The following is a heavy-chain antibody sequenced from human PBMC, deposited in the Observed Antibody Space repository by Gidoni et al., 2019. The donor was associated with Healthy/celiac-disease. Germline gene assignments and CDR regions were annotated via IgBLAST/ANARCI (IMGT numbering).Heavy chain of an antibody. J-gene: IGHJ4*02. V-gene: IGHV3-49*05. CDR3: ARARYFYYGSGSYQSGKIRYIDY. CDR1: GFTFGDYA. D-gene: IGHD3-10*01. CDR2: IRSKGYGGTP. Sequence: EVQLVESGGGLVKPGRSLRLSCTTSGFTFGDYAMTWFRQAQGKGLEGVGFIRSKGYGGTPEYAASVKGRFTISRDDSKSIAYLQVNSLKTEDTAVYHCARARYFYYGSGSYQSGKIRYIDYWGQGTLVTVSS.